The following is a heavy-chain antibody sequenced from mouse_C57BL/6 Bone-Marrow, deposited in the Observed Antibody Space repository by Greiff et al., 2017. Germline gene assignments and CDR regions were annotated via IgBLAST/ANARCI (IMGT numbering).Heavy chain of an antibody. D-gene: IGHD1-1*01. CDR1: GYSITSGYY. CDR3: ARSTTVVARYFDV. CDR2: ISYDGSN. J-gene: IGHJ1*01. Sequence: VQLQQSGPGLVKPSQSLSLTCSVTGYSITSGYYWNWIRQFPGNKLEWMGYISYDGSNNYNPSLKNRISITRDTSKNQFFLKLNSVTTEDTATYYCARSTTVVARYFDVWGAGAPGTVSS. V-gene: IGHV3-6*01.